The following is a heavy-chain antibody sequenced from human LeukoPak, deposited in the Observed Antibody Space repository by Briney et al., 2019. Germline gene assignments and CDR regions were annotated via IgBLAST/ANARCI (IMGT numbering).Heavy chain of an antibody. Sequence: GGSLRLSCAASGFTFRSYAMNWVRQDPGKGLEWVAFISYDGSIKYYADSVKGRFAVSRDNSKNTLYLQMNSLRPEDTAFYYCAKSYDNGWYVCDYWGQGTLVTVSS. CDR2: ISYDGSIK. D-gene: IGHD6-19*01. CDR3: AKSYDNGWYVCDY. CDR1: GFTFRSYA. J-gene: IGHJ4*02. V-gene: IGHV3-30*18.